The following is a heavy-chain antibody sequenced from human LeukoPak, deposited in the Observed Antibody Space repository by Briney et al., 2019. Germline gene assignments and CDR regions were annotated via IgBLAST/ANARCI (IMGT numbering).Heavy chain of an antibody. V-gene: IGHV4-34*01. J-gene: IGHJ4*02. D-gene: IGHD2-15*01. Sequence: PSETLSLTCAVYGGSFSGYYWSWIRQPPGKGLEWIGEINHSGSTNYNPSLKSRVTISVDTSKNQFSLKLSSVTAADTAVYYCARGRYCSGGSCYPNWGQGTLVTVSS. CDR1: GGSFSGYY. CDR3: ARGRYCSGGSCYPN. CDR2: INHSGST.